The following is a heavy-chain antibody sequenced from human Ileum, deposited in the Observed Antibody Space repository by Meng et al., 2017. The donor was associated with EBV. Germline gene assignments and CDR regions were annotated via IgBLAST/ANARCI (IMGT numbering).Heavy chain of an antibody. V-gene: IGHV4-30-4*01. Sequence: VQLQQSRPELQEPSQALALTSVVSGRSFSIGGYYLSWSRQPPGKGLEWIGYIYYSGKIYQNPSLNNRITISVDTSKNPFAKKLNPVSAAVTAVDYAAKEVSRVLGVDAHSFGPWGQGTLVTVSS. D-gene: IGHD3-10*01. J-gene: IGHJ5*02. CDR3: AKEVSRVLGVDAHSFGP. CDR1: GRSFSIGGYY. CDR2: IYYSGKI.